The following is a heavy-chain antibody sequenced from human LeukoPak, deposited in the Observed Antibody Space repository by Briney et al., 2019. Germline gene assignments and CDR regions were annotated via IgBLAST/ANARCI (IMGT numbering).Heavy chain of an antibody. V-gene: IGHV3-23*01. J-gene: IGHJ4*02. Sequence: PGGSLRLSCAASGFTFSSYAMSWVRQAPGKGLEWVSAISGSGGSTYYADSVKGRFTISRDNSKNTLYLQMNSLRAEDTAVYYCAKFPPDSVVVPAAFDYWGQGTLVTVSS. CDR2: ISGSGGST. CDR3: AKFPPDSVVVPAAFDY. D-gene: IGHD2-2*01. CDR1: GFTFSSYA.